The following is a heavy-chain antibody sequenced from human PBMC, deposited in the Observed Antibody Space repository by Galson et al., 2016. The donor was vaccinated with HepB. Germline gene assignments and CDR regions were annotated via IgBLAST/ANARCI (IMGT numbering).Heavy chain of an antibody. V-gene: IGHV4-59*01. D-gene: IGHD2/OR15-2a*01. Sequence: TLSLTCTVSGVSSRTYYWNWIRQAPGKGLEWIGYISNSGSTNYNPSLKSRVTISVDTSKNHFSLKLSSVNDADTAVYYCASTFQGAYWGQGTLVTVSS. J-gene: IGHJ4*02. CDR1: GVSSRTYY. CDR3: ASTFQGAY. CDR2: ISNSGST.